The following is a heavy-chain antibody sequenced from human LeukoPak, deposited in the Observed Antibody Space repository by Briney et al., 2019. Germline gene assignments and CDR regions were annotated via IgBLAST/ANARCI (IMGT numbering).Heavy chain of an antibody. D-gene: IGHD7-27*01. Sequence: GGSLRLSCAASGFTFSNFGTAWVRQAPGKGLEWVSAIDASGRNTHYAGSVKGRFSISRDNSKNTLILQMNSLRVEDTAVYYCAKALYDSTGDGYWGQGTLVTISS. CDR2: IDASGRNT. CDR1: GFTFSNFG. V-gene: IGHV3-23*01. CDR3: AKALYDSTGDGY. J-gene: IGHJ4*02.